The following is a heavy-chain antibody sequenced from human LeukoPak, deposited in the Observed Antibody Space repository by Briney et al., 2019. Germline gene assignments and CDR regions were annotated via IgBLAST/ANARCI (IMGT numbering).Heavy chain of an antibody. CDR2: ISSSSSYI. CDR1: GSTFSSYS. J-gene: IGHJ3*02. CDR3: ARVTMIVVVADAFDI. Sequence: GGSLRLSCAASGSTFSSYSMTWVRQAPGKGLEWVSSISSSSSYIYYADSVKGRFTISRDNAKNSLYLQMNSLRAEDTAVYYCARVTMIVVVADAFDIWGQGTMVTVSS. D-gene: IGHD3-22*01. V-gene: IGHV3-21*01.